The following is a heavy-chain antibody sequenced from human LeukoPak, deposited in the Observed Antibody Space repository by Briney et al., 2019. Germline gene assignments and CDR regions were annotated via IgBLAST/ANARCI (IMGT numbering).Heavy chain of an antibody. Sequence: GGSLRLSCAASGFTFSSYWMSWVRQAPGKRLEWVANIKQDGSEKYYVDSVKGRFTISRDNAKNSLYLQMNSLRAEDTAVYYCARMADGDYGDSRMYYFDYWGQGTLVTVSS. CDR3: ARMADGDYGDSRMYYFDY. V-gene: IGHV3-7*01. CDR2: IKQDGSEK. D-gene: IGHD4-17*01. CDR1: GFTFSSYW. J-gene: IGHJ4*02.